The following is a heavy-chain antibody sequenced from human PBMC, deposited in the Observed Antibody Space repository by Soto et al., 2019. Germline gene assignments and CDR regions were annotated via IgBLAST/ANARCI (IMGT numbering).Heavy chain of an antibody. D-gene: IGHD3-10*02. V-gene: IGHV4-59*08. CDR2: IYYSGST. CDR3: ASVRGGYYYAMDV. CDR1: GGSISSYY. Sequence: PSETLSLTCTVSGGSISSYYWSCIRQPPGKGLEWIGYIYYSGSTNYNPSLKSRVTISVDTSKNQFSLKLSSVTAADTAVYYCASVRGGYYYAMDVWGQGTTVTVSS. J-gene: IGHJ6*02.